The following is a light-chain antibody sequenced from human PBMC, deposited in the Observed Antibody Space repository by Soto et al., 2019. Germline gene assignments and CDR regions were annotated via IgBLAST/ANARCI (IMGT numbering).Light chain of an antibody. CDR2: GAS. V-gene: IGKV3D-20*02. J-gene: IGKJ5*01. Sequence: EIVMTQSPATLSMSPGERATLSCRAIQSVSSSYIAWYQQKPGQAPRLLIYGASNRATGIPARFSGSGSGTDFTLTISSLEPEDFAVYYCQQRSNWPPITFGQGTRLEIK. CDR1: QSVSSS. CDR3: QQRSNWPPIT.